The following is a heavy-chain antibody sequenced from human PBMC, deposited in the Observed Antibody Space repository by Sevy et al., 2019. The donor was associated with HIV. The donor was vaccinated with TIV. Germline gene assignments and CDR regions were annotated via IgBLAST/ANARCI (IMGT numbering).Heavy chain of an antibody. J-gene: IGHJ3*02. CDR1: GGSISSGDYY. CDR2: IYYSGST. D-gene: IGHD2-2*01. CDR3: ARSPRDIVVVPAALDAFDI. V-gene: IGHV4-30-4*01. Sequence: SETLSLTCTVSGGSISSGDYYWSWIRQPPGKGLEWIGYIYYSGSTYYNPSLKSRVTISVDTSKNQFSLKLSSVTAEETAVYYCARSPRDIVVVPAALDAFDIWGQGTMVTVSS.